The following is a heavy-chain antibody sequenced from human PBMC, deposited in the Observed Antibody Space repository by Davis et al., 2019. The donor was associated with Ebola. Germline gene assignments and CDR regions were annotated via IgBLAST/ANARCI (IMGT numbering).Heavy chain of an antibody. CDR3: ARGDVVVAATLDY. CDR2: IYYSGST. J-gene: IGHJ4*02. CDR1: GGSISNYY. Sequence: SETLSLTCTVSGGSISNYYWSWIRQPPGKGLEWIGYIYYSGSTNYNPSLKSRVTISVDTSKNQFSLKLSSVTAADTAVYYCARGDVVVAATLDYWGQGTLVTVSS. V-gene: IGHV4-59*12. D-gene: IGHD2-15*01.